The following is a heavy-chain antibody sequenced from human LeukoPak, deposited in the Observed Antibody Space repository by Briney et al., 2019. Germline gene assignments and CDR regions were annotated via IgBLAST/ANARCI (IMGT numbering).Heavy chain of an antibody. J-gene: IGHJ6*02. CDR3: ARDRYNWNQPYYYGMDV. D-gene: IGHD1-20*01. V-gene: IGHV4-34*01. Sequence: PSETLSLTCAVYGGSFSGYYWSWIRQPPGKGLEWIGEINHSGSTNYNPSLKSRVTISVDTSKNQFSLKLSSVTAADTAVYYCARDRYNWNQPYYYGMDVWGQGTTVTVSS. CDR1: GGSFSGYY. CDR2: INHSGST.